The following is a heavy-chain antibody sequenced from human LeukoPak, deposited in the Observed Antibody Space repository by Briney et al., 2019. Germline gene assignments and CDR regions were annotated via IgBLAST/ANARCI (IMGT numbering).Heavy chain of an antibody. D-gene: IGHD3-9*01. Sequence: SETLSLTCAVYGGSFSGYYWSWIRQPPGKGLEWIGEINHSGSTNYNPSLKSRVTISVDTSKNQFSLKLSSVTAADTAVYYCARSPLTGNYGDWFDPWGQGTLVIVSS. CDR1: GGSFSGYY. CDR2: INHSGST. J-gene: IGHJ5*02. CDR3: ARSPLTGNYGDWFDP. V-gene: IGHV4-34*01.